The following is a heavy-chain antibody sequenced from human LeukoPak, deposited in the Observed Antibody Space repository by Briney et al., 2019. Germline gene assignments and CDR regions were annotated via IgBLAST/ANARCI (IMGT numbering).Heavy chain of an antibody. Sequence: SETLSLTCTVSGGSISSYYWSWIRQPPGKGLEWIGSIYYSGNTYYNASLKSRVTISVDTSKNQFSLKLTSVTAADTAVYYCARVAAAGNDYWGQGTLVTVSS. CDR1: GGSISSYY. CDR2: IYYSGNT. J-gene: IGHJ4*02. CDR3: ARVAAAGNDY. D-gene: IGHD6-13*01. V-gene: IGHV4-59*05.